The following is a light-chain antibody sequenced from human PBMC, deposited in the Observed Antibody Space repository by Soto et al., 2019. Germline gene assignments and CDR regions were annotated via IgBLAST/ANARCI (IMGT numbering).Light chain of an antibody. J-gene: IGKJ4*01. Sequence: DIQLTQSPSFLSASVGDRITITCRASQAISYYLAWYQQRPGTAPRLLIHSASNLHGGVPARFRGSGSGTDFTLTISSLQSEDIATYYCQQLFTSPRATFGEGTQLEI. CDR3: QQLFTSPRAT. V-gene: IGKV1-9*01. CDR2: SAS. CDR1: QAISYY.